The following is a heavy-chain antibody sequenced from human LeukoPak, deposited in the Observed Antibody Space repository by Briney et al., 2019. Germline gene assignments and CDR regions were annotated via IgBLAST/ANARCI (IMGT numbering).Heavy chain of an antibody. V-gene: IGHV1-18*01. Sequence: ASVKVSCKTSGYTFTSYGTSWVRQAPGRGLEWMGWISGYNANTNYGQKFQGRVTMTIDTSTTTVYMELRSLRSDDTAVYYCARPRVAGSFDYWGQGTLVTVSS. J-gene: IGHJ4*02. CDR3: ARPRVAGSFDY. D-gene: IGHD6-19*01. CDR1: GYTFTSYG. CDR2: ISGYNANT.